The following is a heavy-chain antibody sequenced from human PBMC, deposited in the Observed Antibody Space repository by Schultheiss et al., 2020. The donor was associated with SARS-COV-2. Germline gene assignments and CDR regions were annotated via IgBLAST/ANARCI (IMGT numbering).Heavy chain of an antibody. V-gene: IGHV4-59*01. CDR2: IYTSGST. CDR3: ARDVRDFWSNWFDP. CDR1: GGSLNTYD. Sequence: SETLSLTCTVSGGSLNTYDWNWIRQSPGKGLEWIGYIYTSGSTNYNPSLKSRVTISVDTSKNQFSLKLSSVTAADTAVYYCARDVRDFWSNWFDPWGQGTLVTVSS. J-gene: IGHJ5*02. D-gene: IGHD3-3*01.